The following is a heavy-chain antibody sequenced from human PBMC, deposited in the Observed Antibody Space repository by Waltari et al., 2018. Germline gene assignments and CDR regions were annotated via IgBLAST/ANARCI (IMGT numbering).Heavy chain of an antibody. V-gene: IGHV4-39*01. CDR3: ATKRESSASGFDY. CDR1: GGSISSSSYY. Sequence: QLQLQESGPGLVKPSETLSFTCTVSGGSISSSSYYWGWIRQPPGKGLEWIGSSYYSGSTYNNPPLKSRVTISVDTSKNQFSLKRSSVTAADTAVYYCATKRESSASGFDYWGQGTLVTVSS. D-gene: IGHD6-19*01. CDR2: SYYSGST. J-gene: IGHJ4*02.